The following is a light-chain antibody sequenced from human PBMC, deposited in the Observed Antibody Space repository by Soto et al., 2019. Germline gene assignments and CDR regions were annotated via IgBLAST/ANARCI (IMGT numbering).Light chain of an antibody. Sequence: EIVLTQSPGTLSLSPGERATLSCRASQSLSSRNLAWYQQKPGQAPRRLIYGASTRATGIPARFSGSGSGTEFTLTISSLQSEDFAVYYCQQYNNWPPITFGQGTRLEIK. CDR3: QQYNNWPPIT. J-gene: IGKJ5*01. V-gene: IGKV3-15*01. CDR2: GAS. CDR1: QSLSSRN.